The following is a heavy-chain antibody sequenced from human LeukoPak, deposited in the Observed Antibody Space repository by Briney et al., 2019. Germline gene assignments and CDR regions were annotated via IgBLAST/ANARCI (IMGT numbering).Heavy chain of an antibody. CDR2: ISSSGGST. CDR3: AKAYVWGTYFDY. V-gene: IGHV3-23*01. D-gene: IGHD3-16*01. Sequence: GGSLRLSCAASGFTFSSYAMSWVRQAPGKGLEWVSAISSSGGSTYYADSVKGRFTISRDNSKNTLYLQMNSLRAEDTAVYYCAKAYVWGTYFDYWGQGTLVTVSS. J-gene: IGHJ4*02. CDR1: GFTFSSYA.